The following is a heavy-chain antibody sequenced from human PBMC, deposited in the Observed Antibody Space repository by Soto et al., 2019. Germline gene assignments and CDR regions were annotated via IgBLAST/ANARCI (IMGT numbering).Heavy chain of an antibody. J-gene: IGHJ3*02. CDR1: GGTFSSYA. CDR2: IIPIFGTS. Sequence: QGQLVQSGAEVKKPGSSVKVSCTASGGTFSSYAISWVRQAPGQGLEWRGGIIPIFGTSNYAQKFQVRVTITADKSTSIAYMELSSLRIEYTEGYYCARDRVGYSYVYDAFDIWGQGTMVTVSS. CDR3: ARDRVGYSYVYDAFDI. V-gene: IGHV1-69*06. D-gene: IGHD5-18*01.